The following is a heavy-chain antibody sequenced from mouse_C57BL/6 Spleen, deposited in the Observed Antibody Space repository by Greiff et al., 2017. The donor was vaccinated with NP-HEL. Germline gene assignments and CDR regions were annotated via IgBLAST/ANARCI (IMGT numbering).Heavy chain of an antibody. CDR3: TREADDYAFAY. J-gene: IGHJ3*01. V-gene: IGHV5-9-1*02. Sequence: EVKLMESGEGLVKPGGSLKLSCAASGFTFSSYAMSWVRQTPEKRLEWVAYISSGGDYIYYADTVKGRFTISRDNARNTLYLQMSSLKSEDTAMYDCTREADDYAFAYWGQGTLVTVSA. CDR1: GFTFSSYA. CDR2: ISSGGDYI. D-gene: IGHD2-4*01.